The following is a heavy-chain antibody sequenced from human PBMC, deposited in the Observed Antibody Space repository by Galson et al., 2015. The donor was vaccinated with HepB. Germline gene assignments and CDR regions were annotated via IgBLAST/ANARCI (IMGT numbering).Heavy chain of an antibody. Sequence: QSGAEVKKPGESLRISCKGSGYSFTSYWISWVRQMPGKGLEWMGRIDPSDSYTNYSPSFQGHVTISADKSISTAYLQWSSLKASDTAMYYCAKAPYSSGWYSYGMDVWGQGTTVTVSS. V-gene: IGHV5-10-1*01. CDR2: IDPSDSYT. CDR1: GYSFTSYW. J-gene: IGHJ6*02. CDR3: AKAPYSSGWYSYGMDV. D-gene: IGHD6-19*01.